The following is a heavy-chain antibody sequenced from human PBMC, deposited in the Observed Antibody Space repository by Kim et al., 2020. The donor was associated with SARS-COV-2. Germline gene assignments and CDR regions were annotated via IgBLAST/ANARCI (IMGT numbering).Heavy chain of an antibody. Sequence: GGSLRLSCAASGFIFSSYAMSWVRQAPGKGLEWVSLFTGSGGHTYYADSVKGRFTISRDDSKNTLYLQMNSLRAEDTAVYYCAKDGGWDFNYFDHWGQGTLVTVSS. CDR1: GFIFSSYA. V-gene: IGHV3-23*01. CDR2: FTGSGGHT. D-gene: IGHD1-26*01. CDR3: AKDGGWDFNYFDH. J-gene: IGHJ4*02.